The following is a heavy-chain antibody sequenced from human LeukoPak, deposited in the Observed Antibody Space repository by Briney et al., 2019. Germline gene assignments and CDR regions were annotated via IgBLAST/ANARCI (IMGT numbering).Heavy chain of an antibody. D-gene: IGHD3-22*01. CDR1: GGSISSSSYY. CDR3: ARGGRRITMIVVVMGLFDY. CDR2: VYTSGST. Sequence: SETLSLTCTVSGGSISSSSYYWSWIRQPAGKGLEWIGRVYTSGSTNYNPSLESRVTMSVDTSKNQFSLKLSSVTAADTAVYYCARGGRRITMIVVVMGLFDYWGQGTLVTVSS. V-gene: IGHV4-61*02. J-gene: IGHJ4*02.